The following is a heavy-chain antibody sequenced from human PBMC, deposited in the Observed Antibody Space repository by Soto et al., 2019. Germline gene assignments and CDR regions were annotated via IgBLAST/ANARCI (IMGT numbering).Heavy chain of an antibody. V-gene: IGHV4-59*12. CDR2: VSYIGST. J-gene: IGHJ6*02. Sequence: SETLSLTCSVSGGSIGTYYWTWIRQPPGKGLEWIGYVSYIGSTSYNPSLKSRGTISLDTSKNQFSLKLSSVTAADTAVYYCAGWRFGESLYYYYGMDVWGQGTTVTVSS. D-gene: IGHD3-10*01. CDR3: AGWRFGESLYYYYGMDV. CDR1: GGSIGTYY.